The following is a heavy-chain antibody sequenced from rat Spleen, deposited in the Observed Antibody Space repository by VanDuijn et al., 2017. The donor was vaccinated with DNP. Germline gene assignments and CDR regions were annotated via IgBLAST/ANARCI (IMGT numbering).Heavy chain of an antibody. CDR2: ITSSGGST. J-gene: IGHJ2*01. V-gene: IGHV5-31*01. Sequence: EVHLVESGGDLVQPGRSLKLSCIASGFTFNNYWMTWIRQVPGKGLEWVASITSSGGSTFYPDSVKGRFTVSRDDSTNTLYLQMDSLRSEDTATYYCATHPNYGGYSSYAMDAWGQGVMVTVSS. D-gene: IGHD1-11*01. CDR3: ATHPNYGGYSSYAMDA. CDR1: GFTFNNYW.